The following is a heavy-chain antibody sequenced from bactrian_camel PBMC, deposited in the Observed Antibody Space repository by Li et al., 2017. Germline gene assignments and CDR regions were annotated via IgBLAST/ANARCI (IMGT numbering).Heavy chain of an antibody. D-gene: IGHD1*01. J-gene: IGHJ6*01. CDR3: AAERYLVRCGTWLLYSAAQFYA. CDR1: GFTFSGYW. V-gene: IGHV3S1*01. CDR2: INSSGRST. Sequence: HVQLVESGGGLVQPGGSLRLSCTASGFTFSGYWMYWVRQAPGKGLEWVSDINSSGRSTNYADSVEGRFTISKDNAENILYLQMDSLKPEDTAIYYCAAERYLVRCGTWLLYSAAQFYAWGQGTQVTVS.